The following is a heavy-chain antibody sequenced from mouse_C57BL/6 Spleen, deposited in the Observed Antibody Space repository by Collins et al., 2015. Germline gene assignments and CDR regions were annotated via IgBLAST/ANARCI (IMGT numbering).Heavy chain of an antibody. D-gene: IGHD1-1*01. CDR2: IYPGSGNT. CDR1: GYTFTDYY. Sequence: QVQLKQSGAELVRPGASAKLSCKASGYTFTDYYINWVKQRPGQGLEWIARIYPGSGNTYYNEKFKGKATLTAEKSSSTAYMQLSSLTSEDSAVYFCALDYYGSAFDYWGQGTTLTVSS. CDR3: ALDYYGSAFDY. V-gene: IGHV1-76*01. J-gene: IGHJ2*01.